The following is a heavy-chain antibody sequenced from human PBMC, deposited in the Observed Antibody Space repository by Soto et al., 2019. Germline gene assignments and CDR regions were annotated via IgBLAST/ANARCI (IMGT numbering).Heavy chain of an antibody. CDR3: ASHYGDTRGIDY. CDR1: GGTFSSYT. V-gene: IGHV1-69*02. CDR2: IIPILGIA. J-gene: IGHJ4*02. D-gene: IGHD4-17*01. Sequence: SVKVSCKASGGTFSSYTISWVRQAPGQGLEWMGRIIPILGIANYAQKFQGRVTITADKSTSTAYMELSSLRSEDTAVYYCASHYGDTRGIDYSGPGTLVTVSS.